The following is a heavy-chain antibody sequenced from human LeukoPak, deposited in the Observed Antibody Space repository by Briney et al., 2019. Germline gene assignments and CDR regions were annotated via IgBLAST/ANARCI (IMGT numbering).Heavy chain of an antibody. V-gene: IGHV1-2*02. CDR1: GYTFTDYY. J-gene: IGHJ5*02. CDR2: INPNSDDT. Sequence: ASVKVSCKASGYTFTDYYVYWVRQAPGQGLEWMGWINPNSDDTNYAQKFQGRVTMTRDTSISTAYIDLSSLRSDDTAMHYCARMWSTATSGWNWFDPWGQGTLVTVSS. CDR3: ARMWSTATSGWNWFDP. D-gene: IGHD6-13*01.